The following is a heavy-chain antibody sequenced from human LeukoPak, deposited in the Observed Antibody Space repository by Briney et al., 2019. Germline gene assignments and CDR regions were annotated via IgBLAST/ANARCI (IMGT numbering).Heavy chain of an antibody. J-gene: IGHJ4*02. D-gene: IGHD6-19*01. CDR2: IKQDGSAK. Sequence: PGGSLRLSCAASGFTFSNYWMNWVRQAPGKGLEWVANIKQDGSAKYYVDSVKGRFTISRDNAKNSLYLQTNSLGAEDTAVYYCARTIREQWLIIDYWGQGTLVTFSS. V-gene: IGHV3-7*04. CDR3: ARTIREQWLIIDY. CDR1: GFTFSNYW.